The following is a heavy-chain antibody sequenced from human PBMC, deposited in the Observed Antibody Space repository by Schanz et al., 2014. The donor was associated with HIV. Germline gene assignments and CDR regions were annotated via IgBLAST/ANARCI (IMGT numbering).Heavy chain of an antibody. CDR2: IKEDGSEK. CDR3: ARGGLGVVAEGNAFDL. J-gene: IGHJ3*01. D-gene: IGHD2-15*01. V-gene: IGHV3-7*01. CDR1: GFTFSRYW. Sequence: EVQLVESGGGLVQPGGSLRLSCAASGFTFSRYWMTWVRQAPGKGLEWVANIKEDGSEKYHADSVKGRFTISRDNAKNSLFLQMESLRAEDTAVYYCARGGLGVVAEGNAFDLWGQGTTVTVSS.